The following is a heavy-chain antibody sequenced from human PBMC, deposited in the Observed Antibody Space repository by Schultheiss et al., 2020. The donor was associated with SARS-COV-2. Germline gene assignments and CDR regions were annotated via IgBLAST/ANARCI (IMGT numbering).Heavy chain of an antibody. CDR2: VNQSGRT. V-gene: IGHV4-34*01. D-gene: IGHD3-3*01. Sequence: SQTLSLTCAVYGGSFSGYSWNWIRQTPGKGLEWIGEVNQSGRTNYNPSLKSRVTISVDGSKNQFSLKVTSVTAADTAVYYCAQSALRFLEWPPRDVWGQGTTVTVSS. CDR1: GGSFSGYS. CDR3: AQSALRFLEWPPRDV. J-gene: IGHJ6*02.